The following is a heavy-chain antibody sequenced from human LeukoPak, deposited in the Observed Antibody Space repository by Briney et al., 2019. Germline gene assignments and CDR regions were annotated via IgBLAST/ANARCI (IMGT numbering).Heavy chain of an antibody. D-gene: IGHD4-11*01. CDR2: INHSGST. V-gene: IGHV4-34*01. J-gene: IGHJ6*03. CDR3: ARVDMNYSNYPVYYYYYYMDV. Sequence: PSETLSLTCAVYGGSFSGYYWSWIRQPPGKGLEWIGEINHSGSTNYNPSLKSRVTISVDTSKNQFSLKLSSVTAADTAVYYCARVDMNYSNYPVYYYYYYMDVWGKGTTVTVSS. CDR1: GGSFSGYY.